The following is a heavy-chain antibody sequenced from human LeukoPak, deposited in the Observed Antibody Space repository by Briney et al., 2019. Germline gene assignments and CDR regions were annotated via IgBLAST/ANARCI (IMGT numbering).Heavy chain of an antibody. CDR2: IIPIFGTA. CDR1: GGTFSSYA. D-gene: IGHD2-2*01. V-gene: IGHV1-69*01. Sequence: SVKVSCKASGGTFSSYAISWVRQAPGQGLEWMGGIIPIFGTANYAQKFQGRVTITADESTSTAYMELSSLRSEDTAVYYCARGDIVVVPDRGRDYYYYMDVWGKGTTVTVSS. CDR3: ARGDIVVVPDRGRDYYYYMDV. J-gene: IGHJ6*03.